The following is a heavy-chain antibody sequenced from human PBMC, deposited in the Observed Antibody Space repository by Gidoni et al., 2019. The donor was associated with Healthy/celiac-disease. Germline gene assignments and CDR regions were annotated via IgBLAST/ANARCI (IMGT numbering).Heavy chain of an antibody. CDR1: GATFTSYA. D-gene: IGHD6-13*01. J-gene: IGHJ1*01. CDR3: ARASVGDGSSWGAEYFQH. CDR2: IIPTFGTA. Sequence: QVQLVQFGAEVKRPGSSGKVSCKASGATFTSYATSWVRQAPGQGLEWLGGIIPTFGTANYAQKFQGRVTITADKSTSTAYMELSSLRSEDTAVYYCARASVGDGSSWGAEYFQHWGQGTLVTVSS. V-gene: IGHV1-69*06.